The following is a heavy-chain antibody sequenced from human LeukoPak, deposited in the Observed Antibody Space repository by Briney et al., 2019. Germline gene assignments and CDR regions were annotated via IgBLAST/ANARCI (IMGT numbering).Heavy chain of an antibody. CDR1: GFTFSSYG. CDR2: IWYDGSNK. J-gene: IGHJ6*02. Sequence: GRSLRFSCAASGFTFSSYGMHWVRQAPGKGLEWVAVIWYDGSNKYYADSVKGRFTISRDNSKNTLYLQMNSLRVEDTAVYYCARGPRQWLDYYYYYGMDVWGQGTTVTVSS. D-gene: IGHD6-19*01. V-gene: IGHV3-33*01. CDR3: ARGPRQWLDYYYYYGMDV.